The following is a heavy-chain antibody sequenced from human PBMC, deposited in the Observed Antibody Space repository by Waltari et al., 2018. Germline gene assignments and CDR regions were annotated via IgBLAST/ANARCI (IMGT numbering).Heavy chain of an antibody. CDR2: SNPKNGDT. V-gene: IGHV1-2*06. J-gene: IGHJ4*02. Sequence: LVQSGAEVKKPGASLTVSCKASRYTFPGYAILWVRQAPGPGLEGTGRSNPKNGDTHYAQKFQGRVAMTTDTSTNTAFMELHSLRSDDTAVYYCLRDSSGSHFDYWGQGTLVTVSS. D-gene: IGHD3-22*01. CDR1: RYTFPGYA. CDR3: LRDSSGSHFDY.